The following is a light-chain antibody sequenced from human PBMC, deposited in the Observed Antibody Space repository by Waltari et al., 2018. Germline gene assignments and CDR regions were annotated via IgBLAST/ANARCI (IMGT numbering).Light chain of an antibody. CDR1: QTVSRS. V-gene: IGKV3-20*01. Sequence: IVLPQSPGPLSLSPGERATLSCRASQTVSRSLAGYQQKPGQAPKLLIYGASTRATGIPDRFTGSGSGTDFSLTISSLEPEDFAIYFCQHYVRLPATFGQGTKVEIK. J-gene: IGKJ1*01. CDR2: GAS. CDR3: QHYVRLPAT.